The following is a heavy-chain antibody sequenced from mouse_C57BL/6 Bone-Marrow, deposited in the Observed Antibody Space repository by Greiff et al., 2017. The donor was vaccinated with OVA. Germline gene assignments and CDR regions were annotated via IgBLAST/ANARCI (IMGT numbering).Heavy chain of an antibody. Sequence: LQESGPELVKPGASVKISCKASGYAFSSSWMNWVKQRPGKGLEWIGRIYPGDGDTNYNGKFKGKATLTADKSSSTAYMQLSSLTSEDSAVYFCARSTTYYSNYGFDYWGQGTTLTVSS. CDR2: IYPGDGDT. J-gene: IGHJ2*01. CDR3: ARSTTYYSNYGFDY. V-gene: IGHV1-82*01. D-gene: IGHD2-5*01. CDR1: GYAFSSSW.